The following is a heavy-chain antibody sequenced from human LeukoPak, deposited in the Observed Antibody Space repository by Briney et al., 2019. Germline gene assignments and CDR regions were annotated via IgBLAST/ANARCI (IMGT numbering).Heavy chain of an antibody. V-gene: IGHV3-53*01. CDR3: ASRQWLVQGDY. Sequence: GGSLRLSCAASGFTVSSNYMSWVRQAPGKGLEWVSVIYSGGSTYYADSVKGRFTISRDNSKNTLYLQMNSLRAEDTAVYYCASRQWLVQGDYWGQGTLVTVSS. J-gene: IGHJ4*02. CDR2: IYSGGST. CDR1: GFTVSSNY. D-gene: IGHD6-19*01.